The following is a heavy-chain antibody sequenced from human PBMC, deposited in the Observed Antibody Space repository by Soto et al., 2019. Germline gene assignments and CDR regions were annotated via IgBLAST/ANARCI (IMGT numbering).Heavy chain of an antibody. CDR1: GYTFTSYY. J-gene: IGHJ6*02. Sequence: ASVKVSCKASGYTFTSYYMHWVRQAPGQGLEWMGIINPSGGSTSYAQNFQGRVTMTRDTSTSTVYMELSSLRSEDTAVYYCARDRAFTAAAGTYYYYYGMDVWGQGTTVTVSS. D-gene: IGHD6-13*01. CDR3: ARDRAFTAAAGTYYYYYGMDV. CDR2: INPSGGST. V-gene: IGHV1-46*01.